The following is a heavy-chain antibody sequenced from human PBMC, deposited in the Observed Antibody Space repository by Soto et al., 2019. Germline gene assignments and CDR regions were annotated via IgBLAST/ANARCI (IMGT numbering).Heavy chain of an antibody. D-gene: IGHD5-12*01. Sequence: GGSLRLSCAASGFTFSSYEMNWVRQAPGKGLEWVSYISSSGSTIYYADSVKGRFTISRDNAKNSLYLQMNSLRAEDTAVYYCARDSEIVATMPDDAFDIWGQGTMVTVSS. CDR1: GFTFSSYE. CDR3: ARDSEIVATMPDDAFDI. V-gene: IGHV3-48*03. J-gene: IGHJ3*02. CDR2: ISSSGSTI.